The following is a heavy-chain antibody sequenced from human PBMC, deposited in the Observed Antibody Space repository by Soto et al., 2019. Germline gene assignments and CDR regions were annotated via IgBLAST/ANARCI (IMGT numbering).Heavy chain of an antibody. CDR3: TMTTVTKKRAGQEDY. Sequence: PGGSLRLSCTASGFTFGDYAMSWFRQAPGKGLEWVGFIRSKAYGGTTEYAASVKGRFTISRDDSKSIAYLQMNSLKTEDTAVYYCTMTTVTKKRAGQEDYWGQGTLVTVSS. D-gene: IGHD4-17*01. J-gene: IGHJ4*02. V-gene: IGHV3-49*03. CDR1: GFTFGDYA. CDR2: IRSKAYGGTT.